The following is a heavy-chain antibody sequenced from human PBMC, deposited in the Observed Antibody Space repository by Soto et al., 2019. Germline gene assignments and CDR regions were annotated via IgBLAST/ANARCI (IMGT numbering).Heavy chain of an antibody. CDR2: ISYDGSNK. V-gene: IGHV3-30*18. CDR1: GFTFSSYG. J-gene: IGHJ6*02. CDR3: AKGRWGSSSNYYYVMDV. Sequence: LRLSCAASGFTFSSYGLDWVRQAPGKGLEWVADISYDGSNKYYADSVKGRFTISRDISKNTLYLQMNSLRAEDTAVYYCAKGRWGSSSNYYYVMDVWGQGTTVIVSS. D-gene: IGHD6-6*01.